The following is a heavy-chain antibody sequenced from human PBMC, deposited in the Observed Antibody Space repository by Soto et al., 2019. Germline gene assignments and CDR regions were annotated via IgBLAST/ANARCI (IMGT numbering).Heavy chain of an antibody. CDR3: ARLHVLLWFGEWDY. Sequence: GASVKVSCKTSGYTFTNYYMHWVRQAPGQGLEWMGWINPNSGGTHYAQKFQGRVTMTTDTYMSTAYMELSRLRSDDTAVYYCARLHVLLWFGEWDYWGQGTLVTVSS. D-gene: IGHD3-10*01. J-gene: IGHJ4*02. V-gene: IGHV1-2*02. CDR2: INPNSGGT. CDR1: GYTFTNYY.